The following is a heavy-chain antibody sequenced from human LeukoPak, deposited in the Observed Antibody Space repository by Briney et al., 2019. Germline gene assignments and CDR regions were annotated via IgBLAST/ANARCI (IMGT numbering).Heavy chain of an antibody. J-gene: IGHJ4*02. CDR1: GFTFSDYY. CDR3: ARETRGSPIVVVVAAYDY. V-gene: IGHV3-11*01. Sequence: GGSLRLACAASGFTFSDYYMSWIRQAPGKGLEWVSYISSSGSTIYYADSVKGRFTISRDNAKNSLYLQMNSLRAEDTAVYYCARETRGSPIVVVVAAYDYWGQGTLVTVSS. D-gene: IGHD2-15*01. CDR2: ISSSGSTI.